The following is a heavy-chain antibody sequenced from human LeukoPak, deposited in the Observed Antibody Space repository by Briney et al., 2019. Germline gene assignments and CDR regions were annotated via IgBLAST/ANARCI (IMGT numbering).Heavy chain of an antibody. CDR2: IYPGDSDT. Sequence: HGESLKISCKGSGYSFTRYWIGWVPQIPGKGLEWMRIIYPGDSDTLYSPSFEGQVSISADKSISTAYLQWSSLKASDTAIYYCARHYDCGGACYSYYYYGMDVWGQGTTVTVSS. D-gene: IGHD2-21*02. CDR3: ARHYDCGGACYSYYYYGMDV. CDR1: GYSFTRYW. V-gene: IGHV5-51*01. J-gene: IGHJ6*02.